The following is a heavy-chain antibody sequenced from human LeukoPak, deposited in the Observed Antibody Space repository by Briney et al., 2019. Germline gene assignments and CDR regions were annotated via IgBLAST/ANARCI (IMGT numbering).Heavy chain of an antibody. CDR2: INHSGST. CDR3: ASLIAAAGTGGDY. Sequence: SETLSLTCAVYGGSFSGYYWSWIRQPPGKGLEWIGEINHSGSTNYNPSLKSRVTISVATSKNQFSLKLSSVTAADTAVYYCASLIAAAGTGGDYWGQGTLVTVSS. CDR1: GGSFSGYY. V-gene: IGHV4-34*01. J-gene: IGHJ4*02. D-gene: IGHD6-13*01.